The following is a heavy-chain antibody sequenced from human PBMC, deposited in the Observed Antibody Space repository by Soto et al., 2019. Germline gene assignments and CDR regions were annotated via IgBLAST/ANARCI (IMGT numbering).Heavy chain of an antibody. D-gene: IGHD3-10*01. V-gene: IGHV1-69*08. CDR3: ARDTDGSVPGD. CDR1: GGTFSSYT. Sequence: QVQLVQSGAEMKKPGSSVKVSCKASGGTFSSYTISWVRQAPGQGLEWMGRIIPILGIANYAQKFQGRVTIIADKSTSTAYMELSSLRSEDTDVYYCARDTDGSVPGDWGQGTLVTVSS. CDR2: IIPILGIA. J-gene: IGHJ4*02.